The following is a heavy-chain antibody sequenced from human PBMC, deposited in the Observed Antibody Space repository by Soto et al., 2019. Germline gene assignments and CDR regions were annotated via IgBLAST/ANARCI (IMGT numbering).Heavy chain of an antibody. V-gene: IGHV1-69*13. Sequence: ASVKVSCKASGGTFSSYAISWVRQAPGQGLEWMGGIIPIFGTANYAQKFQGRVTITADESTSTAYMELSSLRSEDTAVYYCARARVAGPYYYYGMDVWGQGTTVTVSS. CDR1: GGTFSSYA. D-gene: IGHD6-19*01. J-gene: IGHJ6*02. CDR3: ARARVAGPYYYYGMDV. CDR2: IIPIFGTA.